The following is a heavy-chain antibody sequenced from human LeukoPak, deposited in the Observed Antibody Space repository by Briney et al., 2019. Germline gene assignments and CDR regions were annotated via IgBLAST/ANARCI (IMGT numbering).Heavy chain of an antibody. CDR3: ARWGYCSSTSCFYYMDV. V-gene: IGHV4-4*09. Sequence: PSETLSRTCTVSGGSISSYYWSWIRQPPGKGLEWIGYIYTSGSTNYNPSLKSRVTISVDTSKNQFSLKLSSVTAADTAVYYCARWGYCSSTSCFYYMDVWGKGTTVTVSS. CDR2: IYTSGST. CDR1: GGSISSYY. D-gene: IGHD2-2*01. J-gene: IGHJ6*03.